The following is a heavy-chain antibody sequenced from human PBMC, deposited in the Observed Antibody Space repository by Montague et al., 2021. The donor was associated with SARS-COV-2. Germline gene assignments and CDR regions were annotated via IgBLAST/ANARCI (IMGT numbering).Heavy chain of an antibody. CDR2: IDPGGXT. CDR1: GGSISSGYFY. D-gene: IGHD4-17*01. Sequence: TLSLTCTASGGSISSGYFYWGWIRQPAGKGLEWIGLIDPGGXTXYXXXXKSRVTISVDTSKNQFSLKLSSVTAADTAVYYCASVYTVTYYFDYWGRGTLVTVSS. V-gene: IGHV4-61*02. J-gene: IGHJ4*02. CDR3: ASVYTVTYYFDY.